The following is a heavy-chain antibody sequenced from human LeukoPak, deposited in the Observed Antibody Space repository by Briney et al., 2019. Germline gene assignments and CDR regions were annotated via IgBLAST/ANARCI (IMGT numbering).Heavy chain of an antibody. CDR3: TTCGGDCFFNY. J-gene: IGHJ4*02. D-gene: IGHD2-21*02. V-gene: IGHV3-15*01. CDR2: IKSKPAGETT. CDR1: GFTFSNAW. Sequence: GGSLRLSCAASGFTFSNAWMNWVRQTPGKGLEWVARIKSKPAGETTTYAAPVKGRFTISRDDSRNTLYLQMNSLKTEDTAVYYCTTCGGDCFFNYRGQGTLVTVSS.